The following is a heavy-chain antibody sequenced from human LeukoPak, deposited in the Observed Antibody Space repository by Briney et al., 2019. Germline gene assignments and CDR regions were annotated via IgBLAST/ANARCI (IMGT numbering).Heavy chain of an antibody. D-gene: IGHD2-2*01. CDR2: MNPNSGNT. J-gene: IGHJ4*02. Sequence: ASVKVSCKASGYTFTGYYMHWVRQATGQGLEWMGWMNPNSGNTGYAQKFQGRVTMTRNTSVSTVYMELSSLRSGDTAVYYCARQETVVPAAIGLFDYWGQGTLVTVSS. CDR1: GYTFTGYY. V-gene: IGHV1-8*02. CDR3: ARQETVVPAAIGLFDY.